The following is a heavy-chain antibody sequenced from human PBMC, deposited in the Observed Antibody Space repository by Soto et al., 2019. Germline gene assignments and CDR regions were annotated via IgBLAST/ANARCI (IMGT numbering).Heavy chain of an antibody. CDR3: ARGLLGVDTAMVPHFDY. Sequence: ASVKVSCKVSGYTLTEFSMHWVRQAPGKGLEWMGGFDPEDALTIYAQKFQGRVTMTTDTSTSTAYMELRSLRSDDTAVYYCARGLLGVDTAMVPHFDYWGQGTLVTVSS. J-gene: IGHJ4*02. CDR2: FDPEDALT. V-gene: IGHV1-24*01. CDR1: GYTLTEFS. D-gene: IGHD5-18*01.